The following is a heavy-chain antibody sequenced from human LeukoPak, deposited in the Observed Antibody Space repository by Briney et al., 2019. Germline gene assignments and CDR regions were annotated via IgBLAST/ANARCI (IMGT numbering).Heavy chain of an antibody. CDR3: AGGTYNRFDP. V-gene: IGHV3-23*01. CDR1: GFTFSSNA. Sequence: GGSLRLSCAASGFTFSSNAMSWVRQAPGKGLEWVSTIGGSDGGTFYADSVKGRFTISRDNSKNTLYLQMSSLRAEDTAIYYCAGGTYNRFDPWGQGTLVTVSS. D-gene: IGHD3-16*01. J-gene: IGHJ5*02. CDR2: IGGSDGGT.